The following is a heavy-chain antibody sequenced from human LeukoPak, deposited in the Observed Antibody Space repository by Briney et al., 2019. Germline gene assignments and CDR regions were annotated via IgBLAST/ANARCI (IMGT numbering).Heavy chain of an antibody. J-gene: IGHJ3*02. CDR1: GFTFSSYA. CDR3: ARAGVNYDSSGYFPDDAFDI. V-gene: IGHV3-21*01. CDR2: ISSSSNYI. D-gene: IGHD3-22*01. Sequence: GGSLRLSCAASGFTFSSYAMHWVRQAPGKGLEWVSSISSSSNYIYYADSVKGRFTISRDNAKNSLYLQMHSLRAEDTSVYYCARAGVNYDSSGYFPDDAFDIWGQGTMVTVSS.